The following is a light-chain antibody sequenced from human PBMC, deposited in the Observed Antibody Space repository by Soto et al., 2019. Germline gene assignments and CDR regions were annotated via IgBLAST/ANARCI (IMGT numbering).Light chain of an antibody. CDR1: QDIGTE. CDR3: LQDSKYPRT. Sequence: AIQMTQSPSSLSVSVGDRVTITCRASQDIGTELGWYQQKPGKAPRLLIYGTFSLQSGVPSRFSGSGSGTDITLTISSLQPDDFATYYCLQDSKYPRTFGQGTKVEV. J-gene: IGKJ1*01. V-gene: IGKV1-6*01. CDR2: GTF.